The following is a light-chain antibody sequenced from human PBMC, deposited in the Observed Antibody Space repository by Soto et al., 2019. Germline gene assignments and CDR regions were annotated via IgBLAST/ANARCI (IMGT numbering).Light chain of an antibody. CDR2: DAS. CDR1: QDINEN. V-gene: IGKV1-33*01. CDR3: QQYESLPLT. Sequence: DIQMTQSPASLSASVGDRVTITCQASQDINENLIWYQQKPGEAPKLLIYDASDLETGVPSRFSRSGSGTGFTSTISSLKPEDFATYYCQQYESLPLTLGQGT. J-gene: IGKJ5*01.